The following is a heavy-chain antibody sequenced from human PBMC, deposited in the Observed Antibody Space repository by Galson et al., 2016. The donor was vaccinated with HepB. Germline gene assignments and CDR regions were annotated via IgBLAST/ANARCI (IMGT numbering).Heavy chain of an antibody. CDR1: GFDFSSYA. V-gene: IGHV3-23*01. J-gene: IGHJ4*02. CDR3: AKEKGDLGDIYHFDY. CDR2: ISGSGAST. Sequence: SLRLSCAAAGFDFSSYAMNWVRQAPGKGLEWVARISGSGASTYYADSVKGRFTIPSDHSKNRMNLRMNSLRVEDTAINYCAKEKGDLGDIYHFDYWGQGTLVTVSS. D-gene: IGHD4-17*01.